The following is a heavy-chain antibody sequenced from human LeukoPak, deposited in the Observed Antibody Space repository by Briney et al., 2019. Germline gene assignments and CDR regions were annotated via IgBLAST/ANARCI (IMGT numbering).Heavy chain of an antibody. CDR3: AKPPPDSSSWLFDY. V-gene: IGHV3-23*01. J-gene: IGHJ4*02. CDR2: ISGNGGST. CDR1: GFTFSTYA. Sequence: SLTLSCAASGFTFSTYAMSWVRQAPGKGLEWVSTISGNGGSTYYADSVKGRFTISRDNSKNTLYLQMNSLRVEDTAVYYCAKPPPDSSSWLFDYWGQGTLVTVSS. D-gene: IGHD6-13*01.